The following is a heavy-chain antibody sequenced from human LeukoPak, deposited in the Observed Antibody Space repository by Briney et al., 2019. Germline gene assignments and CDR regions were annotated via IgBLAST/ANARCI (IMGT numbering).Heavy chain of an antibody. J-gene: IGHJ4*02. CDR1: GFTFSSHA. Sequence: PGGSLRLSCAGSGFTFSSHAMNWVRQAPDKGLEWVAIISFDGRTKHYAESVKGRFTVSRDNSKSTVHLEMNSLRPEDTAVYYCAREDSGWQFDCWGQGTLVTVSS. D-gene: IGHD6-19*01. V-gene: IGHV3-30*04. CDR2: ISFDGRTK. CDR3: AREDSGWQFDC.